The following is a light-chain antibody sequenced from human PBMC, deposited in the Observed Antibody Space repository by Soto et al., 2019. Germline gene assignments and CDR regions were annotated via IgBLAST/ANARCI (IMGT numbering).Light chain of an antibody. CDR1: SSNIGAGRD. CDR2: GNN. J-gene: IGLJ1*01. Sequence: QSVLTQPPSVSGAPGQRGTISCTGSSSNIGAGRDVHWYQQLPGTAPRLLIYGNNNRPSGVPDRFSASKSGTSASLAITGLQAEDEADFYCQSFDSSLSAYVFGTGTKLTVL. CDR3: QSFDSSLSAYV. V-gene: IGLV1-40*01.